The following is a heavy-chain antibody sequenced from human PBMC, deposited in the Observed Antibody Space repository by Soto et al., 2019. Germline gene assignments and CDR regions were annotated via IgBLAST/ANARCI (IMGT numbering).Heavy chain of an antibody. CDR2: IIPVFGTS. V-gene: IGHV1-69*01. J-gene: IGHJ4*02. CDR3: AITRRFCSGGRCCYCDY. D-gene: IGHD2-15*01. CDR1: GGTFSNYA. Sequence: QVQLVQSGAEVKKPGSSVKVSCKASGGTFSNYAINWVRQAPGQGLEWMGGIIPVFGTSNYAQRFQGRGTNSANESSRTAYRDLDSLGAVDTAVCYCAITRRFCSGGRCCYCDYWGQGTEVTVSS.